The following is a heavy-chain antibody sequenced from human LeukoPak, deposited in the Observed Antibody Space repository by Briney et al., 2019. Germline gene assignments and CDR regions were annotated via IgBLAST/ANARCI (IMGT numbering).Heavy chain of an antibody. V-gene: IGHV4-30-4*01. CDR2: IYYSGTT. D-gene: IGHD1/OR15-1a*01. Sequence: SQTLSLTCTVSGGSVSSGDYYWSWIRQHPGKGLEWIGYIYYSGTTYGNPSLKSRLTISLDTSKNQFSLKLTSVTAADTAVYYCARAAQNWNNAPYFDFWGQETLVTVSS. J-gene: IGHJ4*02. CDR1: GGSVSSGDYY. CDR3: ARAAQNWNNAPYFDF.